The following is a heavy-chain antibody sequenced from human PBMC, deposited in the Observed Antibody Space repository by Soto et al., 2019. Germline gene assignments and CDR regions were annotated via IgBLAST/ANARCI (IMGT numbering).Heavy chain of an antibody. Sequence: VGSLRLSCAASGFTFSSYAMSWVRQAPGKGLQWVSTISGNGVSTYYVDSVKGRFTISRDNSKKTLYLQMNSLRAEDTAVYYCAKGTGTFDSWGQGALVTVSS. V-gene: IGHV3-23*01. CDR2: ISGNGVST. D-gene: IGHD3-9*01. J-gene: IGHJ4*02. CDR3: AKGTGTFDS. CDR1: GFTFSSYA.